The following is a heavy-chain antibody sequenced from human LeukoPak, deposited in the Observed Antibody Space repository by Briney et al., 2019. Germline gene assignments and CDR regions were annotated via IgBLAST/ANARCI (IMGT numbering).Heavy chain of an antibody. CDR1: GFTLDDYA. J-gene: IGHJ4*02. D-gene: IGHD5-12*01. CDR2: IKWNSDNI. V-gene: IGHV3-9*01. CDR3: TTNGGGDSGYGNFDY. Sequence: GRSLRLSCAVSGFTLDDYAMHWVRQVPGKGLEWISGIKWNSDNIGYADSVKGRFTISRDNAKNSLYLQMNSLRAEDTALYYCTTNGGGDSGYGNFDYWGQGTLVTVSS.